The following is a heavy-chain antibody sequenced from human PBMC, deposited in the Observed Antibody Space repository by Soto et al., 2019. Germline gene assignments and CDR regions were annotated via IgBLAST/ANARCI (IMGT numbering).Heavy chain of an antibody. CDR2: ISYDGSNK. Sequence: GGSLRLSCAASGFTFSRYGMHWVRQAPAKGLEWVAVISYDGSNKYYADSVKGRFTISRDSSKNTLYLQMNSLRAEDTAVYYCAKDTEGQYYGSGSYYYYYGMDVWGQGTTVTVSS. CDR1: GFTFSRYG. V-gene: IGHV3-30*18. D-gene: IGHD3-10*01. J-gene: IGHJ6*02. CDR3: AKDTEGQYYGSGSYYYYYGMDV.